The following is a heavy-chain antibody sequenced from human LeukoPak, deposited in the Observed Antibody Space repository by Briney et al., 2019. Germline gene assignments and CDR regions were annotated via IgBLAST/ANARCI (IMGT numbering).Heavy chain of an antibody. D-gene: IGHD3-10*01. V-gene: IGHV3-53*01. CDR2: TYSDGIT. Sequence: GGSLTLSCAASGFTVSSNYMSWVRQAPGSGLEWVSLTYSDGITYYADSVKGRFTISRDNSKNTLYLQVNSLRAEDTAVYYCASTKGNYYNPFDYWGQGTLVTVSS. CDR1: GFTVSSNY. J-gene: IGHJ4*02. CDR3: ASTKGNYYNPFDY.